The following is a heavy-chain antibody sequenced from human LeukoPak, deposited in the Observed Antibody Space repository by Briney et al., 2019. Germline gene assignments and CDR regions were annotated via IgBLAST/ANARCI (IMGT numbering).Heavy chain of an antibody. V-gene: IGHV1-8*02. CDR2: MNPNSGNT. D-gene: IGHD6-19*01. CDR1: AYTFTTYD. CDR3: ARAAAVAGTDFDY. J-gene: IGHJ4*02. Sequence: ASVKVSCKASAYTFTTYDINWVRHATGQGLEWMGWMNPNSGNTGYAQKFQGRVTMTRNTSISTAYMELSSLRSEDTAVYYCARAAAVAGTDFDYWGQGTLVTVSS.